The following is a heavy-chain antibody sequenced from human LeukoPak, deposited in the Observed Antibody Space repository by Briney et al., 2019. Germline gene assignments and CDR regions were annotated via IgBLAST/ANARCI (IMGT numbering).Heavy chain of an antibody. D-gene: IGHD2-15*01. CDR1: GGTFSSYA. CDR2: IIPIFGTA. CDR3: ARGSGEVYYFDY. Sequence: SVKVSCKTSGGTFSSYAISWVRQVPGQGLEWMGGIIPIFGTANYAQKFQGRVTITADESTSTAYMELSSLRSEDTAVYYCARGSGEVYYFDYWGQGTLVTVSS. V-gene: IGHV1-69*01. J-gene: IGHJ4*02.